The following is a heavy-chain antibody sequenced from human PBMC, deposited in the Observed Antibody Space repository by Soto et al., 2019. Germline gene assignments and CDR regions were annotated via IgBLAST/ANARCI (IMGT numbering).Heavy chain of an antibody. D-gene: IGHD4-17*01. CDR1: GFTFSSYA. J-gene: IGHJ6*02. Sequence: GGSLRLSCAASGFTFSSYAMSWVRQAPGKGLEWVSAISGSGGSTYYADSVKGRFTISRDNSKNTLYLQMNSLRAEDTAVYYCAKDHYGDGDYYYYGMDVWGQGTTVTVSS. CDR3: AKDHYGDGDYYYYGMDV. CDR2: ISGSGGST. V-gene: IGHV3-23*01.